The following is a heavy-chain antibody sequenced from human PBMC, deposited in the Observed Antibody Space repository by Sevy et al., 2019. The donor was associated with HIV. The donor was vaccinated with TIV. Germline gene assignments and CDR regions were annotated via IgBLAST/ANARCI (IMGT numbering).Heavy chain of an antibody. Sequence: GGSLRLSCAASGFTFSSYAMHWVRQAPGKGLEWVAVISYDGSNKYYADSVKGRFTISRDNSKNTLYLKMNSLRAEDTAVYYCARDRVLRFLEWFDAFDIWGQGTMVTVSS. V-gene: IGHV3-30*04. CDR1: GFTFSSYA. D-gene: IGHD3-3*01. J-gene: IGHJ3*02. CDR3: ARDRVLRFLEWFDAFDI. CDR2: ISYDGSNK.